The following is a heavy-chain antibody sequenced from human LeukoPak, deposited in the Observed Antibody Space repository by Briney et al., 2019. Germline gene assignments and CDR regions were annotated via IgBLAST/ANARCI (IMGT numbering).Heavy chain of an antibody. V-gene: IGHV4-59*01. Sequence: PSETLSLTCTVSGGSISSYYWSWIRQPPGKGLEWIGYIYYSGSTNYNPSLKSRVTISLDAPKNQISLHLSSVTIADTAVYYCVRGNKNSRLRQWPDFDSWGQGTLVTVSS. CDR2: IYYSGST. D-gene: IGHD6-19*01. CDR1: GGSISSYY. CDR3: VRGNKNSRLRQWPDFDS. J-gene: IGHJ4*02.